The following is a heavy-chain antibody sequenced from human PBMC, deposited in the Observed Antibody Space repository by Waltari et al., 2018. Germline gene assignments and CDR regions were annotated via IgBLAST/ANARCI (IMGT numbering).Heavy chain of an antibody. CDR2: INKEGPST. Sequence: EVQLVESGGGLVQPGGSLRLSCVASGFTFSSYWMPWGRQAPGKGLVGVESINKEGPSTRCADSGKGRFTSSRDNAKNTLYLQMNSLRAEDTAVYYCTRAGYYRFDYWGQGTLATVSS. CDR1: GFTFSSYW. J-gene: IGHJ4*02. V-gene: IGHV3-74*01. D-gene: IGHD3-9*01. CDR3: TRAGYYRFDY.